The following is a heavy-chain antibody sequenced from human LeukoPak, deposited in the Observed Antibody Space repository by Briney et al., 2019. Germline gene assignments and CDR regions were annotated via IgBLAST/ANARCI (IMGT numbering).Heavy chain of an antibody. CDR3: ARGPLLRFLEWLLDY. CDR1: GYTFTSYA. D-gene: IGHD3-3*01. Sequence: ASVKVSCKASGYTFTSYAMHWVRQAPGQRLEWMGWINAGNGNTKYSQKFQGRVTITRDTSASTAYMGLSSLRSEDTAVYYCARGPLLRFLEWLLDYWGQGTLVTVSS. J-gene: IGHJ4*02. CDR2: INAGNGNT. V-gene: IGHV1-3*01.